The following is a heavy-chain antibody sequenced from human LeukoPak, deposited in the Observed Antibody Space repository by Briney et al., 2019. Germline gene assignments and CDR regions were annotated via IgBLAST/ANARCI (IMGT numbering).Heavy chain of an antibody. J-gene: IGHJ6*02. CDR1: GFTFSSYA. D-gene: IGHD3-10*01. CDR3: ARGYGSGSPTPYCYYYYGMDV. CDR2: ISYDGSNK. Sequence: PGRSLRLSCAASGFTFSSYAMHWVRQAPGKGLEWVAVISYDGSNKYYADSVKGRFTISRDNSKNTLYLQMNSLRAEDTAVYYCARGYGSGSPTPYCYYYYGMDVWGQGTTVTVSS. V-gene: IGHV3-30-3*01.